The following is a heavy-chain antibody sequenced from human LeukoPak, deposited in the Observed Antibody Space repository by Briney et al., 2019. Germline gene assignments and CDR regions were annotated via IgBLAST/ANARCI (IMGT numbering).Heavy chain of an antibody. V-gene: IGHV1-2*02. CDR3: ARAPTRLSPFDY. D-gene: IGHD2-15*01. CDR1: GYSFTGYF. J-gene: IGHJ4*02. Sequence: EASVKVSCKASGYSFTGYFIHWARQAPGQGPEWLGWINSNSGDTNFAQKFKGRVTMTRDTSVNTAYMELSSLRSDDTAVYYCARAPTRLSPFDYWGQGTLVIVSS. CDR2: INSNSGDT.